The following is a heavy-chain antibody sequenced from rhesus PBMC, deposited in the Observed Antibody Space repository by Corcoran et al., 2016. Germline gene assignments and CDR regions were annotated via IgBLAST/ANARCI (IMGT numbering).Heavy chain of an antibody. V-gene: IGHV4S11*01. D-gene: IGHD1-44*01. Sequence: QVQLQESGPGLVKPSETLSLTCAVSGDSISSSSWNWIRQAPGKGLEWIGHISGSGSNTKYNPSLKSRVTLSVDTSKNQISLMLNSVTAADMAIYYCARGYSAYTSADYWGQGVLVTVSS. CDR3: ARGYSAYTSADY. J-gene: IGHJ4*01. CDR2: ISGSGSNT. CDR1: GDSISSSS.